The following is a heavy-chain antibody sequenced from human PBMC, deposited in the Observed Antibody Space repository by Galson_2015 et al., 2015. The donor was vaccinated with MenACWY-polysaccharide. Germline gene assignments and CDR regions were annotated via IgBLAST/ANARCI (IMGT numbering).Heavy chain of an antibody. J-gene: IGHJ4*02. CDR3: ARVACSGTSCYFDY. CDR2: IIPFSATG. V-gene: IGHV1-69*08. CDR1: RGTLSDYT. D-gene: IGHD2-15*01. Sequence: SVKASCKASRGTLSDYTISWVRQAPGQGLEWMGRIIPFSATGNYAQKFQGRVTITADKSTSTAYMELSSLRSEDTAVYYCARVACSGTSCYFDYWGQGTLVTVSS.